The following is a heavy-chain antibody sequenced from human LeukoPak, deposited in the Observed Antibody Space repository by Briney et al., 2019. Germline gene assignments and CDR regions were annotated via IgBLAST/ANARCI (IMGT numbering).Heavy chain of an antibody. CDR2: ISSSGYTI. D-gene: IGHD3-10*01. V-gene: IGHV3-48*03. CDR1: GFTFSSYE. J-gene: IGHJ3*02. CDR3: ARRRYGLGSYSDAFDI. Sequence: GGSLRLSCAASGFTFSSYEMNWVRQAPGKGLEWISYISSSGYTIYYADSVKGRFTVSRDNAKNSLYLQMNSLRAEDTAVYYCARRRYGLGSYSDAFDIWGQGTMVTVSS.